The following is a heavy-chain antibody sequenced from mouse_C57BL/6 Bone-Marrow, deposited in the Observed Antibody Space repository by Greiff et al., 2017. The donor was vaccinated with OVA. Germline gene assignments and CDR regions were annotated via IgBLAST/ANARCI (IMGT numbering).Heavy chain of an antibody. J-gene: IGHJ4*01. Sequence: QVHVKQSGAELVRPGTSVKVSCKASGYAFTNYLIEWVKQRPGQGLEWIGVINPGSGGTNYNEKFKGKATLTADKSSSTAYMQLSSLTSEDSAVYFCARYVLFFYGSSYDAMDYWGQGTSVTVSS. D-gene: IGHD1-1*01. CDR3: ARYVLFFYGSSYDAMDY. CDR1: GYAFTNYL. V-gene: IGHV1-54*01. CDR2: INPGSGGT.